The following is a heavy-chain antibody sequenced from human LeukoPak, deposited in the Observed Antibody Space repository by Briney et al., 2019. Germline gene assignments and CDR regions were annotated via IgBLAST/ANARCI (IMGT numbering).Heavy chain of an antibody. V-gene: IGHV3-30*18. CDR3: AKDLGSGYRSPLSGY. CDR1: GFTFSSYG. J-gene: IGHJ4*02. D-gene: IGHD3-3*01. CDR2: ISYDGSNK. Sequence: PGGSLRLSCAASGFTFSSYGMHWVRQAPGKGLEWVAVISYDGSNKYYADSVKGRFTISRDNSKNTLYLQMNSLRAEDTAVYYCAKDLGSGYRSPLSGYWGQGTLVTVSS.